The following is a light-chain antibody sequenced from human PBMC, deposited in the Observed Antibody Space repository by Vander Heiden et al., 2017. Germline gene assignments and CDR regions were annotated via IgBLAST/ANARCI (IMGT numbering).Light chain of an antibody. CDR1: QSISSH. CDR3: QQSHTTLGT. J-gene: IGKJ1*01. Sequence: DIQVTQSPSSLSAFVGARVTITCRASQSISSHLNWYQQKPGKAPNLLIYAASTLKSGVPARFSGSGSGTDFTLTISSLQPEDFATYYCQQSHTTLGTFGQGTKVEIK. V-gene: IGKV1-39*01. CDR2: AAS.